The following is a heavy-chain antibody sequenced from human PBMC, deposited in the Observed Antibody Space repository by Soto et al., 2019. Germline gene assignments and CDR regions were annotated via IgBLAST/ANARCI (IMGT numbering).Heavy chain of an antibody. CDR3: VAGPDRAKSAY. CDR1: CGSLNDYY. Sequence: SETLSPTYPVFCGSLNDYYLSWTRQPPGKGLEWIAYGLRPDYTGYNPSLRNRVTISSDTSKNQFSLRLISVTAADTAVYYCVAGPDRAKSAYWGQGTLVTVSS. V-gene: IGHV4-59*01. CDR2: GLRPDYT. J-gene: IGHJ4*01.